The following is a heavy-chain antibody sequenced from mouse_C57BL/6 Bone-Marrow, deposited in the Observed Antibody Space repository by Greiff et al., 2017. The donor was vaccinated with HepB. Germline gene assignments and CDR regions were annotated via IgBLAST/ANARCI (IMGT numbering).Heavy chain of an antibody. V-gene: IGHV2-9-1*01. CDR1: GFSFTSYA. D-gene: IGHD2-1*01. J-gene: IGHJ3*01. Sequence: APLVESGPGLVAPSQRLSIPCTVSGFSFTSYAISWVRQPPGKGLEWLGVIWTGGGTNYNSALKSRLSLSKDNSKSQVFLKMNSLQTDDTARDYCARKRVYYGNLAWFAYWGQGTMVTVSA. CDR3: ARKRVYYGNLAWFAY. CDR2: IWTGGGT.